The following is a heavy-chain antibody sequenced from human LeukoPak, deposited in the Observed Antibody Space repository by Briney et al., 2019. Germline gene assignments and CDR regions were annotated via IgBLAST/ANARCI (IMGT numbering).Heavy chain of an antibody. CDR3: ARDYGGNSGLFDP. CDR2: INPNSGST. CDR1: GYTFTSND. J-gene: IGHJ5*02. D-gene: IGHD4-23*01. Sequence: ASVKVSCKXSGYTFTSNDINWVRQATGQGLEWMGWINPNSGSTGYAQKFQGRVTLTRTTSISTAYMELSSLKSEDTAVYYCARDYGGNSGLFDPWGQGTLVTVSS. V-gene: IGHV1-8*01.